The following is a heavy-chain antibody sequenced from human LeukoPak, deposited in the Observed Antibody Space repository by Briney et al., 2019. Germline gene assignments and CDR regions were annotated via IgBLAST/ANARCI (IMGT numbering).Heavy chain of an antibody. V-gene: IGHV1-2*02. CDR2: INPNSGGT. Sequence: ASVKVSCKASGYTFTGYYMHWVRQAPGQGLEWMGWINPNSGGTNYAQKFQGRVTMTRDTSISTAYMELSRLRSDDTAVYYCARDITIFGVSAASPQPSTAFDIWGQGTMVTVSS. CDR3: ARDITIFGVSAASPQPSTAFDI. D-gene: IGHD3-3*01. J-gene: IGHJ3*02. CDR1: GYTFTGYY.